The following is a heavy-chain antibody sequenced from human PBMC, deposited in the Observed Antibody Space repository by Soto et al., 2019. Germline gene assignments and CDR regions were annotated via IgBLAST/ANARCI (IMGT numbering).Heavy chain of an antibody. CDR2: INQNGGQK. V-gene: IGHV3-7*01. Sequence: GGSLRLSCAASGVRFTSSWMSWVRQAPGKGLEWVAHINQNGGQKYYVDSAKGRFTISRDNAKTSLYLQMNSLRVEDTAVFYCVTWADAADEDYFHHWGQGTLVTVSS. CDR3: VTWADAADEDYFHH. J-gene: IGHJ1*01. CDR1: GVRFTSSW. D-gene: IGHD3-16*01.